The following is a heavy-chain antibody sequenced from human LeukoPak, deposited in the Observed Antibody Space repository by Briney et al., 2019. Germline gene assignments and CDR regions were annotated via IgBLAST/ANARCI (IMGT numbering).Heavy chain of an antibody. D-gene: IGHD6-19*01. CDR3: ARDQTVAGTPGYYYSGMDV. Sequence: SVKVSCKASGGTFSRYAISWVRQAPGQGLEWMGGIIPIFGTANYAQKFQGRVTITADESTSTAYMELSSLRSEDTAVYYCARDQTVAGTPGYYYSGMDVWGQGTTVTVSS. CDR2: IIPIFGTA. J-gene: IGHJ6*02. CDR1: GGTFSRYA. V-gene: IGHV1-69*13.